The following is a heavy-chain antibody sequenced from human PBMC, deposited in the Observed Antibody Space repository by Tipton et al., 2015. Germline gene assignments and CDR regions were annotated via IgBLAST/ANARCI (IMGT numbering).Heavy chain of an antibody. CDR2: IYYSGST. V-gene: IGHV4-59*11. D-gene: IGHD5-12*01. CDR1: GYFISSGHF. Sequence: TLSLTCAVSGYFISSGHFWGWVRQTPGKGLEWIGYIYYSGSTNYNPSLKSRVTVLLDTSKTQFSLSLTSVTAADTAVYYCARVPDSGFDAFDIWGQGTMVTVSS. J-gene: IGHJ3*02. CDR3: ARVPDSGFDAFDI.